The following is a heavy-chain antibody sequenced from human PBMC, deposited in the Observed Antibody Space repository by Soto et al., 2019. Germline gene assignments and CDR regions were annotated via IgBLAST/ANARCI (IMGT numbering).Heavy chain of an antibody. CDR2: INHSGST. Sequence: SETLSLTCAVYGGSFSGYYWSWIRQPPGKGLEWIGEINHSGSTNYNPSLKSRVTISVDTSKNQFSLKLSSVTAADTVVYYCARSVRYYYYYYGMDVWGQGTTVTVSS. CDR3: ARSVRYYYYYYGMDV. J-gene: IGHJ6*02. CDR1: GGSFSGYY. V-gene: IGHV4-34*01.